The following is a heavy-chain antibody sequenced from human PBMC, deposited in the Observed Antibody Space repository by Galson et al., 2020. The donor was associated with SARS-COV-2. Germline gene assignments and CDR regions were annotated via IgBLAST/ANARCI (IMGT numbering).Heavy chain of an antibody. V-gene: IGHV5-51*01. Sequence: GESLKISCKGSGYSFTSYWIGWVRQMPGKGLEWMGIIYPGDSDTRYSPSFQGQVTISADKSISTAYLQWSSLKASDTAMYYCARHGEYYDFWSGYYRDYMDVWGKGTTVTVSS. D-gene: IGHD3-3*01. CDR1: GYSFTSYW. J-gene: IGHJ6*03. CDR2: IYPGDSDT. CDR3: ARHGEYYDFWSGYYRDYMDV.